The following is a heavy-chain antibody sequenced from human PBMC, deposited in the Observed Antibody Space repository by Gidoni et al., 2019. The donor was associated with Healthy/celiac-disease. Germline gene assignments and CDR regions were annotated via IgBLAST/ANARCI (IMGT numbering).Heavy chain of an antibody. D-gene: IGHD2-2*01. Sequence: QVQLVQSGAEVQKPGSSVKLSCKASGGTLSSYAISWVRQAPGQGLEWMGGIIPIFGTANYAQKFQGRVTITADESTSTAYMELSSLRSEDTAVYYCASQNQRDYYYYMDVWGKGTTVTVSS. CDR3: ASQNQRDYYYYMDV. CDR2: IIPIFGTA. J-gene: IGHJ6*03. V-gene: IGHV1-69*01. CDR1: GGTLSSYA.